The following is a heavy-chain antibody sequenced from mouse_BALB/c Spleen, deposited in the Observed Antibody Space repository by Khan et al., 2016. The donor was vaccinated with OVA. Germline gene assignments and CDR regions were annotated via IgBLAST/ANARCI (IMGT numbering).Heavy chain of an antibody. CDR2: ISHGGGIT. J-gene: IGHJ3*01. Sequence: EVELVESGGGLVQPGGSLKLSCATSGFTFSDYYMYWVRQTPEKRLEWVAYISHGGGITYYPDTVTGRFTISRDNAKNTLYLQMSRRKSEDTAMYYCARHDYAGIAYWGQGTLVTVSA. CDR3: ARHDYAGIAY. D-gene: IGHD2-4*01. CDR1: GFTFSDYY. V-gene: IGHV5-12*02.